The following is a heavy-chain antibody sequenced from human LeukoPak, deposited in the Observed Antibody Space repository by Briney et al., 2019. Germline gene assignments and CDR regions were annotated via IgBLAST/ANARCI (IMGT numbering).Heavy chain of an antibody. D-gene: IGHD1-26*01. J-gene: IGHJ4*02. CDR2: IYPGDSDA. CDR1: GYSFTSYW. Sequence: PGGSLKISCKGSGYSFTSYWIGWVRQMPGNGLKWMGIIYPGDSDARYSPSFQGQVTISADKSVSTAYLQWSSLKASDTAMYYCARRRDLYSGSYYPFDYWGQGTLVTVSS. CDR3: ARRRDLYSGSYYPFDY. V-gene: IGHV5-51*01.